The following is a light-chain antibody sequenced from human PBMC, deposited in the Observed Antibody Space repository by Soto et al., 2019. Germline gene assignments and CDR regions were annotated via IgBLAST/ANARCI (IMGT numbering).Light chain of an antibody. J-gene: IGLJ3*02. CDR1: SSNIGAGYD. CDR2: GNS. V-gene: IGLV1-40*01. CDR3: QSYDSSLSGSV. Sequence: QSVLTQPPSVSGAPGQRVTISCTGSSSNIGAGYDVHWYQQLPGTAHKLLIYGNSNRPSGVPDRFSGSKSGTSASLAITGLQDEDEADYYCQSYDSSLSGSVFGGGTKLTVL.